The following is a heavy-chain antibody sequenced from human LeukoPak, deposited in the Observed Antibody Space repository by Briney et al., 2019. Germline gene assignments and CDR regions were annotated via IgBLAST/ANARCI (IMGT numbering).Heavy chain of an antibody. Sequence: GGSLRLSCAASGFTFSSHSMNWVRQAPGKGLEWVSSISTSSSYIYYADSVKGRFTISRDNAKKSLYLQMNSLRAEDTAVYYCARDPTSAGAQYVLDIWGQGTMVTVSS. V-gene: IGHV3-21*01. CDR1: GFTFSSHS. CDR3: ARDPTSAGAQYVLDI. CDR2: ISTSSSYI. D-gene: IGHD3-16*01. J-gene: IGHJ3*02.